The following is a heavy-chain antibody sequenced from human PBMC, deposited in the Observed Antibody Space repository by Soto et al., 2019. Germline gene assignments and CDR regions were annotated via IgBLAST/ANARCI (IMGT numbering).Heavy chain of an antibody. V-gene: IGHV4-4*02. Sequence: SETLSLTCGVSGESISSANWWHWVRQPPGKRLEWIGEILHSGTANYNPSLNNRVAISVDKSKNQFSLKLNSVTAADTAVYYCARVRQGCSATSCYLDPWGQGTLVTVSS. CDR1: GESISSANW. CDR3: ARVRQGCSATSCYLDP. J-gene: IGHJ5*02. CDR2: ILHSGTA. D-gene: IGHD2-2*01.